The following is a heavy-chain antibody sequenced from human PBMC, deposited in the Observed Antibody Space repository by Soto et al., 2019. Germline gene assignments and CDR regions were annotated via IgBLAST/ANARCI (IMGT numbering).Heavy chain of an antibody. J-gene: IGHJ4*02. D-gene: IGHD6-13*01. Sequence: EVQLLESGGGSVQPGGSLGLSCAASGFTFSTYAMSWVRQAPGKGLEWVSTISGSDDSTYYADSVKGRFTIFRDNSKSTLYLQMNSLRAEDTAVYYCAKEGDSSVYYFDYWGQGTLVTVSS. CDR3: AKEGDSSVYYFDY. V-gene: IGHV3-23*01. CDR2: ISGSDDST. CDR1: GFTFSTYA.